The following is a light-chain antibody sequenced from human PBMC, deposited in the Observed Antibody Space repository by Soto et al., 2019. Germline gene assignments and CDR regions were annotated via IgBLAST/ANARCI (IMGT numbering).Light chain of an antibody. CDR1: QSISSSY. Sequence: EIVLTQSPGTLSLSPGERATLSCRASQSISSSYLAWYQHKPGQAPRLLLFATSIRATGIPDRISGSGSGIDFTLSISRLEPEDFAVYYCQQYDTSPFTFGPGTKVDIK. V-gene: IGKV3-20*01. CDR2: ATS. CDR3: QQYDTSPFT. J-gene: IGKJ3*01.